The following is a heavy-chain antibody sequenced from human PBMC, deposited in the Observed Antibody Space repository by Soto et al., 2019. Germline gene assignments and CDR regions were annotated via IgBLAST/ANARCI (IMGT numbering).Heavy chain of an antibody. J-gene: IGHJ5*02. CDR1: GYTFTSYG. Sequence: ASVKVACKASGYTFTSYGISWVRQATGQGLEWMGWISAYNGNTNYAQKLQGRVTMTTDTSTSTAYMELRSLRSGDTAVYYCARESSGSYYVRWFDPWGQGTLVTVSS. CDR3: ARESSGSYYVRWFDP. D-gene: IGHD3-10*01. CDR2: ISAYNGNT. V-gene: IGHV1-18*01.